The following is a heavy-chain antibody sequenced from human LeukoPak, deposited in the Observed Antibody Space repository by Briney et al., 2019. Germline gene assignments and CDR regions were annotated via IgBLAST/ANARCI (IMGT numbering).Heavy chain of an antibody. CDR1: GYTFTGYY. CDR2: INPNSGGT. D-gene: IGHD5-18*01. Sequence: ASVKVSCKASGYTFTGYYMHWVRQAPGQGLEWMGWINPNSGGTNYAQKFQGRVTMTRDTSISTVYMELSRLRSDDTAVYYCARGPIQLWSSRSIDFGYWGQGTLVTVSS. J-gene: IGHJ4*02. V-gene: IGHV1-2*02. CDR3: ARGPIQLWSSRSIDFGY.